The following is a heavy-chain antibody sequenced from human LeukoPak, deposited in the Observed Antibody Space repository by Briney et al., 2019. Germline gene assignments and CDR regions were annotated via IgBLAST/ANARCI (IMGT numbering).Heavy chain of an antibody. CDR1: GFTFSSYG. CDR2: ISYDGSNK. CDR3: AREMYYYDSSGYYYYAGRDY. J-gene: IGHJ4*02. V-gene: IGHV3-30*03. D-gene: IGHD3-22*01. Sequence: GGSLRLSCAASGFTFSSYGMHWVRQAPGKGLEWVAVISYDGSNKYYADSVKGRFTISRDNSKNTLYLQMNSLRAEDTAVYYCAREMYYYDSSGYYYYAGRDYWGQGTLVTVSS.